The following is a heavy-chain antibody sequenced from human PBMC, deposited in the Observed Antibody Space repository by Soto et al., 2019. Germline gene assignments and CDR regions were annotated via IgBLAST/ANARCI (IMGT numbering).Heavy chain of an antibody. CDR1: GYTFTSYY. D-gene: IGHD6-13*01. CDR2: INPSGGST. V-gene: IGHV1-46*01. J-gene: IGHJ4*02. Sequence: ASVKVSCKASGYTFTSYYMHWVRQAPGQGLEWMGIINPSGGSTSYAQKFRGRVTMTRDTSTSTVYMELSSLRSEDTAVYYCARGIAAAGTHLSHNYFDYWGQGTLVTVSS. CDR3: ARGIAAAGTHLSHNYFDY.